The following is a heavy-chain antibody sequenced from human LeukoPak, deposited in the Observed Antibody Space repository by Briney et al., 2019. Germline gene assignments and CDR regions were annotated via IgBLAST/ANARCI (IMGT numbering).Heavy chain of an antibody. D-gene: IGHD3-22*01. Sequence: SDTLSLTCAVSGYSISTSNWWGWIRQPPGKGLEWIGYIYYSGGTNYNPSLKSRVTISVDTSKNQFSLKLSSVTAADTAVYYCARVPDSSGYYWYFDLWGRGTLVTVSS. CDR1: GYSISTSNW. J-gene: IGHJ2*01. CDR2: IYYSGGT. CDR3: ARVPDSSGYYWYFDL. V-gene: IGHV4-28*03.